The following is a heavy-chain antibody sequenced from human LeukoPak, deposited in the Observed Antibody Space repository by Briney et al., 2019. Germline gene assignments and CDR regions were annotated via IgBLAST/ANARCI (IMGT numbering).Heavy chain of an antibody. CDR2: ISGSGSTI. V-gene: IGHV3-48*01. CDR3: ARDAYGDYGFDY. J-gene: IGHJ4*02. Sequence: PGGSLRLSCAASGFTFTSYSLNWVRQAPGKGLEWVSYISGSGSTIYYADSVKGRFTISRDNAKNSLYLQMNSLRAEDTAVFYCARDAYGDYGFDYWGQGTLVTVSS. D-gene: IGHD4-17*01. CDR1: GFTFTSYS.